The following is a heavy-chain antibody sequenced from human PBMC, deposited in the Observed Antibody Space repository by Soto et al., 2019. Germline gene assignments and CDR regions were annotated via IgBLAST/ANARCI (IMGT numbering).Heavy chain of an antibody. V-gene: IGHV1-18*01. D-gene: IGHD3-16*01. J-gene: IGHJ3*02. Sequence: QVQLVQSGAEVKKPGATVKVSCTASGYTFTSYGIIWVRQAPGQGLEWMGWISAYNGNTNYAQKLQGRVTMTTDTSTSTAYKEQRSLRSDDTAVYYCARVGPEMITFGGVFPVGAFDIWAQGTKVTVSS. CDR1: GYTFTSYG. CDR3: ARVGPEMITFGGVFPVGAFDI. CDR2: ISAYNGNT.